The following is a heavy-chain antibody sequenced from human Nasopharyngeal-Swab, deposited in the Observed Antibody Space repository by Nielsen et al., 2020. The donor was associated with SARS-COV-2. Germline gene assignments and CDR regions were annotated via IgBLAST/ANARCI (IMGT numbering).Heavy chain of an antibody. Sequence: GGSLRLSCAASGFTFSSYSMNWVRQAPGKGLEWVSYISSSSSTIYYADSVKGRFTISRDNAKNSLYLQMNSLRAEDTAVYYCAKDATRMIVVVITVLAFDIWGQGTMVTVSS. CDR1: GFTFSSYS. V-gene: IGHV3-48*04. D-gene: IGHD3-22*01. CDR2: ISSSSSTI. CDR3: AKDATRMIVVVITVLAFDI. J-gene: IGHJ3*02.